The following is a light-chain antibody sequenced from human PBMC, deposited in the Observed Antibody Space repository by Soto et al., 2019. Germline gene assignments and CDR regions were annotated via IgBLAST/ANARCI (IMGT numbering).Light chain of an antibody. Sequence: EIVLTQSAGTLSLSPGDRATLSCRASQTVSGSYLAWFQQKPGQAPRLLIYAASTRAAGVPDRFSGSGSGTEFSLTISRLEPEDFAVYYCQQYGPAPWTFGQGTKVEIK. CDR2: AAS. CDR1: QTVSGSY. J-gene: IGKJ1*01. CDR3: QQYGPAPWT. V-gene: IGKV3-20*01.